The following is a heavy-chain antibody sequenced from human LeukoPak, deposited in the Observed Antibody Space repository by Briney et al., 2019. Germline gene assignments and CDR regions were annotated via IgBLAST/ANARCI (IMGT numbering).Heavy chain of an antibody. J-gene: IGHJ3*02. CDR1: GGTFSSYA. CDR2: IIPIFGTA. Sequence: GASVKVSCKASGGTFSSYAISWVRQAPGQGLEWMGGIIPIFGTANYAQKFQGRVTITADESTSTAYMELSSLRSEDTAVYYCARDLVDSGAFDIWGQGTMVTVSS. D-gene: IGHD5-18*01. CDR3: ARDLVDSGAFDI. V-gene: IGHV1-69*13.